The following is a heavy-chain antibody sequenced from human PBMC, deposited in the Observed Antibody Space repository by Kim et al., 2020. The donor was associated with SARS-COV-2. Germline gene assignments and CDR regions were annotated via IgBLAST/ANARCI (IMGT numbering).Heavy chain of an antibody. CDR1: GFTFSGYS. J-gene: IGHJ4*02. D-gene: IGHD6-6*01. CDR3: ARGDSSSSARFFDY. Sequence: GGSLRLSCAASGFTFSGYSLHWVRQAPGKWLEWVSSISSSSSYIHYADSGKGRFTISRDNAKNSLYLQMNSLRAEDTAVYYCARGDSSSSARFFDYWGQG. V-gene: IGHV3-21*01. CDR2: ISSSSSYI.